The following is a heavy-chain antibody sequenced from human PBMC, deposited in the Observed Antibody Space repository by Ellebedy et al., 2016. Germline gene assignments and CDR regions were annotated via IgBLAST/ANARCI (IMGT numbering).Heavy chain of an antibody. CDR2: IKNDESEK. V-gene: IGHV3-7*03. Sequence: GESLKISCVVSGFSVSSNYLSWVRQAPGQGLEWVANIKNDESEKYFVDSVKGRFTISRDNAKNSVYLQMSSLRAEDTAVYYCARYGLSGTFDSWGQGTPVTVSS. CDR3: ARYGLSGTFDS. J-gene: IGHJ4*02. CDR1: GFSVSSNY. D-gene: IGHD3-10*01.